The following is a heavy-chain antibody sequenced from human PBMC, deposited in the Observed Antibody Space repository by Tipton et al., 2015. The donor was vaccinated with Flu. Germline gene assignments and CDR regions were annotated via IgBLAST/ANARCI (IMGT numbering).Heavy chain of an antibody. CDR1: GFTFSSYW. V-gene: IGHV3-7*01. J-gene: IGHJ6*02. CDR2: INQDGSET. Sequence: SLRLSCAASGFTFSSYWMTWVRQAPGKGLEWVGAINQDGSETYYVDSVKGRFTIYRDYAKNSLFLQMNSLRAEDTAVYYCARVSMVRGVRYFGMDVWGQGTTVTVSS. D-gene: IGHD3-10*01. CDR3: ARVSMVRGVRYFGMDV.